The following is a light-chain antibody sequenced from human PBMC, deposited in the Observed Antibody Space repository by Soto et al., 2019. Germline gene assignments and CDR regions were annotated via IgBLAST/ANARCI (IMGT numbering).Light chain of an antibody. CDR1: QSISTY. CDR2: AVS. V-gene: IGKV1-39*01. Sequence: DIQMTQSPSSLSASVGDRVTISCRASQSISTYLNWYQHKPGKAPKVLIYAVSSLQSGVPSRFSGSGSGTDFTLTITSLQPEDSATYYCQHSYGTPRTFGQGTKVHIK. CDR3: QHSYGTPRT. J-gene: IGKJ1*01.